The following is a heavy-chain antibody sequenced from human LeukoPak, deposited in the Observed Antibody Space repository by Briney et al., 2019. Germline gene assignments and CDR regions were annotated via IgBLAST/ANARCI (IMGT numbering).Heavy chain of an antibody. CDR2: TYYRSKWYN. CDR3: ARAPDIVATNLDY. Sequence: SQTLSLTCAISGDSVSSNSAAWNWLRQSPSRGLEWLGRTYYRSKWYNDYAVSVKSRITINPDTSKNQFSLQLNSVTPEDTAVYYCARAPDIVATNLDYWGQGTLVTVSS. V-gene: IGHV6-1*01. J-gene: IGHJ4*02. D-gene: IGHD5-12*01. CDR1: GDSVSSNSAA.